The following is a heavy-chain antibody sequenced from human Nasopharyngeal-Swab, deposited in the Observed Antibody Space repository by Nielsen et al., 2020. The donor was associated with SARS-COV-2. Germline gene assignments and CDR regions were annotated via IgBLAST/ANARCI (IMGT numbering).Heavy chain of an antibody. D-gene: IGHD3-22*01. V-gene: IGHV4-34*01. Sequence: SETLSLTCAVYGGSFSGYFWTWIRLPPGKGLDWIGNIYSSGSTYFNPSLKGRVTISLDTSKNQFSLRLYSVTAADTAVYYCASGGSGSNYYMDVWGKGTTVTVSS. J-gene: IGHJ6*03. CDR2: IYSSGST. CDR1: GGSFSGYF. CDR3: ASGGSGSNYYMDV.